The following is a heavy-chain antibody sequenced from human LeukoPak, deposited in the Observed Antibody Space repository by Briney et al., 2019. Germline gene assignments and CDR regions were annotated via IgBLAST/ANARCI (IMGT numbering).Heavy chain of an antibody. CDR1: GGSISSGDYY. CDR3: ARDPWKSRPTPGLPRSAFDI. CDR2: IYYSGST. J-gene: IGHJ3*02. Sequence: SETLSLTCTVSGGSISSGDYYWSWIRQPPGKGLEWIGYIYYSGSTYYNPSLKSRVTISVDTSKNQFSLKLSSVTAADTAVYYCARDPWKSRPTPGLPRSAFDIWGQGTMVTVSS. D-gene: IGHD1-1*01. V-gene: IGHV4-30-4*01.